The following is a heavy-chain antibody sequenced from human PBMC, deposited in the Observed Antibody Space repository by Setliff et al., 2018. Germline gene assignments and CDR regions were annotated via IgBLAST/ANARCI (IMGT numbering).Heavy chain of an antibody. CDR3: ARERYFDY. CDR2: MNPNSGKT. CDR1: GYPFISYD. Sequence: ASVKVSCKASGYPFISYDINWVRQAPGQGLEWMGWMNPNSGKTGYAQKFQGRVIMTRNTSISTAYLELNTLRSDDTAVYHCARERYFDYWGQGTLVTVSS. J-gene: IGHJ4*02. V-gene: IGHV1-8*02.